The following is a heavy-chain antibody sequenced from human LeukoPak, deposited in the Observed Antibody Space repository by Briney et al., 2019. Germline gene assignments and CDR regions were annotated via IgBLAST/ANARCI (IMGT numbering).Heavy chain of an antibody. Sequence: GGSLRLSCAASGFTFNNYAMHWVRQAPGKGLEWVAVISYDGSNKYYADSVKGRFTISRDNSKNTLYLQMNSLRAEDTAVYYCAKEFLVATISGWFDPWGQGTLVTVSS. CDR3: AKEFLVATISGWFDP. D-gene: IGHD5-12*01. J-gene: IGHJ5*02. CDR2: ISYDGSNK. V-gene: IGHV3-30*04. CDR1: GFTFNNYA.